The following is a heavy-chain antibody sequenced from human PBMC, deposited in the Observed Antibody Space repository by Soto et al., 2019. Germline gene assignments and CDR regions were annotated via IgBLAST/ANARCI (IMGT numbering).Heavy chain of an antibody. CDR2: IFYLGSS. J-gene: IGHJ5*02. Sequence: SETLSLTCTVSGDSIISSDFYWCWFRHPPGKGLEWIGSIFYLGSSYYNPSLKSRVTMSVDTSKNQFSLRLRSVTAADTALYFCARHSLALRKNNWFDPWGQGIMVTVSS. V-gene: IGHV4-39*01. D-gene: IGHD3-3*02. CDR1: GDSIISSDFY. CDR3: ARHSLALRKNNWFDP.